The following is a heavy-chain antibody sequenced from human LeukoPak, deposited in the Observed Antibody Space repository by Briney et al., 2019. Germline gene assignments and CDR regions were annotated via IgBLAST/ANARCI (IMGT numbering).Heavy chain of an antibody. V-gene: IGHV4-59*08. J-gene: IGHJ2*01. CDR3: ARLDDYGGNAGSPYWYFDL. D-gene: IGHD4-23*01. CDR2: IYYSGST. Sequence: PSETLSLTCTVSGGSISSYYWSWIRQPPGKGLEWIGYIYYSGSTNYNPSLKSRVTISVDTSKNQFSLKLSSVTAADTAVYYCARLDDYGGNAGSPYWYFDLWGRGTLVTVSS. CDR1: GGSISSYY.